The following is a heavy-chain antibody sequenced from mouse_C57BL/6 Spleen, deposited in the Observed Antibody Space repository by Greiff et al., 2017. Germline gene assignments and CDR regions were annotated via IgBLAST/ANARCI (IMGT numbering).Heavy chain of an antibody. CDR2: IYPGDGDT. Sequence: VKLQESGPELVKPGASVKISCKASGYAFSSSWMNWVKQRPGKGLEWIGRIYPGDGDTNYNGKFKGKATLTADKSSSTAYMQLSSLTSEDSAVYFCARRTTVVARDFDYWGQGTTLTVSS. CDR3: ARRTTVVARDFDY. V-gene: IGHV1-82*01. J-gene: IGHJ2*01. D-gene: IGHD1-1*01. CDR1: GYAFSSSW.